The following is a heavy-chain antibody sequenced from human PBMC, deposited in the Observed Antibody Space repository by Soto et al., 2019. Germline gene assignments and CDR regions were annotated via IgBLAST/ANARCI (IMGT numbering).Heavy chain of an antibody. Sequence: DVQLLESGGGLVQPGGSLRLSCAASGFTFSKYAMIWVRQAPGKGQEWDSGITGSGGTIEYADSVKGRFTISRDNSKNTVYLQMNSLRAEDTAMYYCAKDAVYGDGLWLVADWGQGTPVTVS. J-gene: IGHJ4*02. CDR1: GFTFSKYA. D-gene: IGHD2-21*02. CDR2: ITGSGGTI. CDR3: AKDAVYGDGLWLVAD. V-gene: IGHV3-23*01.